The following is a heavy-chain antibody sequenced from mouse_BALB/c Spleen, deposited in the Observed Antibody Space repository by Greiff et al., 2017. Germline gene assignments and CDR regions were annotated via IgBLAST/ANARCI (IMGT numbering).Heavy chain of an antibody. D-gene: IGHD2-2*01. J-gene: IGHJ3*01. CDR2: ISSGSSTI. CDR1: GFTFSSFG. CDR3: ARSGGYDDSFAY. Sequence: EVMLVESGGGLVQPGGSRKLSCAASGFTFSSFGMHWVRQAPEKGLEWVAYISSGSSTIYYADTVKGRFTISRDNPKNTLFLQMTSLRSEDTAMYYCARSGGYDDSFAYWGQGTLVTVSA. V-gene: IGHV5-17*02.